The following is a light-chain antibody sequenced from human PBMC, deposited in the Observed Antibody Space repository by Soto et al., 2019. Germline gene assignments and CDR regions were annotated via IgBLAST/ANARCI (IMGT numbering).Light chain of an antibody. V-gene: IGLV1-51*01. Sequence: QSVLTQPPSMSAAPGQKVTITCSGSSSNVGNNFVSRYQQLPGTAPKLLIFDNSQRPSGIPDRFFGSKSGTSATLAITGPQTGDEAVYYCGTWDTKLNAVVFGGGTKLTVL. J-gene: IGLJ2*01. CDR2: DNS. CDR3: GTWDTKLNAVV. CDR1: SSNVGNNF.